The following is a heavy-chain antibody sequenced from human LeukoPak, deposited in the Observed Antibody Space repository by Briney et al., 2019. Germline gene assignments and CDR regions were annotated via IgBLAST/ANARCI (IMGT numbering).Heavy chain of an antibody. CDR1: GGSISSYY. CDR2: GDHFGGA. V-gene: IGHV4-59*12. CDR3: ARLSDLYNGTYLLDS. J-gene: IGHJ4*02. D-gene: IGHD1-26*01. Sequence: SETLSVSCTVSGGSISSYYWSWIRQPPGKGLEWIGYGDHFGGAIYNPSLKSRVTISVDSSKNQFSLRLTSVTAADTAVYHCARLSDLYNGTYLLDSWSQGTLVTVSS.